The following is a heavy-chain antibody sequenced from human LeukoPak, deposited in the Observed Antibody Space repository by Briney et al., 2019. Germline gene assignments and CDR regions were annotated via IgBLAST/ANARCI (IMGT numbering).Heavy chain of an antibody. D-gene: IGHD6-13*01. CDR1: GGTFSSYA. V-gene: IGHV1-69*01. CDR2: IIPIFGTA. CDR3: ARDGLHIAAAGPYYFDY. Sequence: SVKVSCKASGGTFSSYAIGWVRQAPGQGLEWMGGIIPIFGTANYAQKFQGRVTITADESTSTAYMELSSLRSEDTAVYYCARDGLHIAAAGPYYFDYWGQGTLVTVSS. J-gene: IGHJ4*02.